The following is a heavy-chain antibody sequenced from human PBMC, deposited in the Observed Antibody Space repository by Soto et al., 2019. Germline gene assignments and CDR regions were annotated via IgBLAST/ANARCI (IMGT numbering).Heavy chain of an antibody. CDR3: ARERPQYGRVYLDY. Sequence: QVQLQESGPGLVKPSQTLSLTCTVSGGSISSGGYYWSWIRQHPGKGLEWFGYIYYIGSPYYNPSLNSRVTIPVHTSKNQFSLKLSSVTAADTAVYYCARERPQYGRVYLDYWGQGTLVTVSS. CDR2: IYYIGSP. CDR1: GGSISSGGYY. D-gene: IGHD4-17*01. J-gene: IGHJ4*02. V-gene: IGHV4-31*03.